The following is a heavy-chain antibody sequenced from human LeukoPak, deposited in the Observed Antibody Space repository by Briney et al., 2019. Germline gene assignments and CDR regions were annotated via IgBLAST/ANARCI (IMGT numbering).Heavy chain of an antibody. CDR3: ARHQMRYSYGTLFDY. CDR2: IYYSGST. CDR1: GGSISSYY. Sequence: PSETLSFTCTVSGGSISSYYWSWIRQPPGKGLEWIGFIYYSGSTYYNPSLKSRVTISVDTSKNQFSLRLSSVTATDTAEYFCARHQMRYSYGTLFDYWGQGTLVTVSS. V-gene: IGHV4-59*08. D-gene: IGHD5-18*01. J-gene: IGHJ4*02.